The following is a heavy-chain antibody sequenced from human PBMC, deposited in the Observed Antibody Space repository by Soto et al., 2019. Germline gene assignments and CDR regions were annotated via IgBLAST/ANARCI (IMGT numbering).Heavy chain of an antibody. J-gene: IGHJ4*02. CDR3: AAGYSSGWSFDY. CDR2: IIPILGRE. Sequence: QVQLVQSGAEVKKPGSSVKVSCKASGGTFSSYTISWVRQAPGQGLAWMGRIIPILGRENYAQKFQGRVTITADKSTSTAYMELSSLRSEDTAVYYCAAGYSSGWSFDYWGQGTLVPVSS. CDR1: GGTFSSYT. V-gene: IGHV1-69*02. D-gene: IGHD6-19*01.